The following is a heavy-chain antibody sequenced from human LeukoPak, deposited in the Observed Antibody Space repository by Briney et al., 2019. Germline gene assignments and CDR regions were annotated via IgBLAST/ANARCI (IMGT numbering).Heavy chain of an antibody. CDR1: GGSISSGGYY. J-gene: IGHJ3*02. CDR3: ASADYEDAFDI. Sequence: PSQTLSLTCTVSGGSISSGGYYWSWLRQHPGKGLEWIGYIYYSGSTYYNPSLKSRLTISVDTSKNQFSLKLSSVTAADTAVYYCASADYEDAFDIWGQGTMVTVSS. CDR2: IYYSGST. D-gene: IGHD4-17*01. V-gene: IGHV4-31*03.